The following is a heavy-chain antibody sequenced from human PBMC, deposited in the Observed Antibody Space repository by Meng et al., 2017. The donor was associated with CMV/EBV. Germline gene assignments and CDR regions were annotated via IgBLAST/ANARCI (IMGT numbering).Heavy chain of an antibody. D-gene: IGHD3-3*01. CDR3: ARNPQKGYDFWSGYSQTWNDAFDI. Sequence: ATVKVSCKASGYTFTSYDINWVRPATGEGLEWMGWMNPNSGNTGYAQKFQGRVTITRNTSISTAYMELSSLRSEDTAVYYCARNPQKGYDFWSGYSQTWNDAFDIWGQGTMVTVSS. CDR2: MNPNSGNT. V-gene: IGHV1-8*03. J-gene: IGHJ3*02. CDR1: GYTFTSYD.